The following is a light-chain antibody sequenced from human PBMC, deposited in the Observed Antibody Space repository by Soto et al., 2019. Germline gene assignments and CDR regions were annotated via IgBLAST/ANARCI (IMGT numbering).Light chain of an antibody. V-gene: IGLV7-43*01. CDR2: SPS. Sequence: VVTQEPSLTVSPGGTVTLTCASSTGAVTSDYYSNWFQQKPGQAPRALIYSPSNEHSWTPARFSGSLLGGKAALTLSGVQNEEEAESYCLLYSGGALYVFGTGTKVTVL. J-gene: IGLJ1*01. CDR1: TGAVTSDYY. CDR3: LLYSGGALYV.